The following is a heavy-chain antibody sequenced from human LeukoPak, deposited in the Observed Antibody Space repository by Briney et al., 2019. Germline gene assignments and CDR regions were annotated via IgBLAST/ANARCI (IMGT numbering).Heavy chain of an antibody. J-gene: IGHJ4*02. D-gene: IGHD3-10*01. Sequence: GASVKVSCKTSGYTFSSHSMNWVRQAPGQGLEWLGWISPYNGNTKYAQKIQGRATMTTDTSTGTAYLELRSLRSDDTAVYYCARGEYDLLGDYWGQGTLVTVFS. CDR1: GYTFSSHS. CDR2: ISPYNGNT. CDR3: ARGEYDLLGDY. V-gene: IGHV1-18*01.